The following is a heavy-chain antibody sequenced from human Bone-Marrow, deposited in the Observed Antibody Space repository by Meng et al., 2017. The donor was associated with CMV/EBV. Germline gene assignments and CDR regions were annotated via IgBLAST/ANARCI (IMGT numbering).Heavy chain of an antibody. CDR1: GYSFTDYY. V-gene: IGHV1-2*02. CDR3: AKRRDYYDSSGYSY. CDR2: INPNSNGT. D-gene: IGHD3-22*01. Sequence: ASVKVSCKASGYSFTDYYMHWVRQAPGQGLEWMGWINPNSNGTNYAQKFQGRVTMTRDTSISTAYMELSRLTSDDTAVYYCAKRRDYYDSSGYSYWGQGTLVTVSS. J-gene: IGHJ4*02.